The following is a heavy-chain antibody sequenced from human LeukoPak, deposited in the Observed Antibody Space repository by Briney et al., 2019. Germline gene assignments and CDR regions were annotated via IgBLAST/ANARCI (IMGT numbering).Heavy chain of an antibody. Sequence: GESLKISCKGSGYSFTSYWIGWVRQMPGKGLEWMGVIYPGDSDIRYSPSFQGQVTISADKSISTAYLQWSSLKASDTAIYYCARHQIVGATRSHFDYWGQGTLVTVSS. CDR3: ARHQIVGATRSHFDY. D-gene: IGHD1-26*01. V-gene: IGHV5-51*01. CDR2: IYPGDSDI. CDR1: GYSFTSYW. J-gene: IGHJ4*02.